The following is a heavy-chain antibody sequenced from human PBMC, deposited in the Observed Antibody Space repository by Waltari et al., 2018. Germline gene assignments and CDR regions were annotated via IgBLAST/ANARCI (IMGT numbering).Heavy chain of an antibody. V-gene: IGHV3-33*01. J-gene: IGHJ4*02. CDR2: IWHDGTYK. D-gene: IGHD4-17*01. CDR1: GFPFVYHG. CDR3: ASMATTSDFDY. Sequence: QVRLVQSGGGVVHPGGALRLSCAPSGFPFVYHGMLWVRQAPGMGLEWVSLIWHDGTYKYYADFVKGRFSISRDNSKNMVYLQMNGPRAEDTAVYFCASMATTSDFDYWGQGALVTVSS.